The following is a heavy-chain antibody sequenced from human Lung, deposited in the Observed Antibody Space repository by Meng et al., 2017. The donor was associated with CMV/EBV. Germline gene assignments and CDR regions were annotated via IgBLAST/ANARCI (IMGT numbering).Heavy chain of an antibody. V-gene: IGHV3-21*01. Sequence: GEXXKISCAPSGFSFSTYTLHWVRQAPGKGLEWVASISSSRSYINYADSVKGRFTISRDNAKDSLYLQMSSLRAEDTAVYYCARERLYQPLWGDALDIWSQGTVVTVSS. J-gene: IGHJ3*02. D-gene: IGHD2-2*01. CDR1: GFSFSTYT. CDR2: ISSSRSYI. CDR3: ARERLYQPLWGDALDI.